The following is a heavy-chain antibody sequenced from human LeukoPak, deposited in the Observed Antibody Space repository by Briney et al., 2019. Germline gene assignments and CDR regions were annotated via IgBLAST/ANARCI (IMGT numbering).Heavy chain of an antibody. CDR2: IYPGDSDT. CDR3: ASPLGGGTRRLWFEELAFDI. Sequence: GESLKISCKGSGYSSTSYWIGWVRQMPGKGLEWMGIIYPGDSDTRYSPSFQGQVTISADKSISTAYLQWSSLKASDTAMYYCASPLGGGTRRLWFEELAFDIWGQGTMVTVSS. D-gene: IGHD3-10*01. J-gene: IGHJ3*02. CDR1: GYSSTSYW. V-gene: IGHV5-51*01.